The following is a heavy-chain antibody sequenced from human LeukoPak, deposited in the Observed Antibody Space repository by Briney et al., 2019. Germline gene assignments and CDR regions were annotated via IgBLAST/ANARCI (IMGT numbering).Heavy chain of an antibody. CDR3: ARRRDLYSGSYYPFDY. V-gene: IGHV5-51*01. CDR1: GYIFNSYW. Sequence: GASLQISCKGSGYIFNSYWIGWVRQLPRKGLKWMGIIYPGDSDARYSPSFQGQVTISADKSISTAYLQWSSLKASDTAMYYCARRRDLYSGSYYPFDYWGQGTLVTVSS. CDR2: IYPGDSDA. D-gene: IGHD1-26*01. J-gene: IGHJ4*02.